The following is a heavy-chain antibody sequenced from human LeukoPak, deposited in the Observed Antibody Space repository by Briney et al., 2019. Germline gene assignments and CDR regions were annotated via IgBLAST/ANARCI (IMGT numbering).Heavy chain of an antibody. CDR2: INPNSGGT. D-gene: IGHD1-26*01. Sequence: ASVKVSCKTSGYTFTNYGISWVRQAPGQGLEWMGWINPNSGGTNYAQKFQGRVTMTRDTSISTAYMELSRLRSDDTAVYYCASLDGGSSWHYWGQGTLVTVSS. CDR1: GYTFTNYG. J-gene: IGHJ4*02. V-gene: IGHV1-2*02. CDR3: ASLDGGSSWHY.